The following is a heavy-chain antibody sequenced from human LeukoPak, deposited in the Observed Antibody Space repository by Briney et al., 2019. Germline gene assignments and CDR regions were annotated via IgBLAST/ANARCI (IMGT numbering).Heavy chain of an antibody. D-gene: IGHD5-12*01. V-gene: IGHV4-34*01. CDR2: INHSGST. CDR3: ARGSVATLNWFDP. J-gene: IGHJ5*02. Sequence: SETLSLTCAVYGGPFSGYYWGWIRQPPGKGLEWIGEINHSGSTNYNPSLKSRVTISVDTSKNQFSLKLSSVTAADTAVYYCARGSVATLNWFDPWCQGTLVTVSS. CDR1: GGPFSGYY.